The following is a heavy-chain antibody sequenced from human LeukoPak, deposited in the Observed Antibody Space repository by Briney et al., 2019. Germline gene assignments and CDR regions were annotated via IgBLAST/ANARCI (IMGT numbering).Heavy chain of an antibody. CDR3: ARLYYYDSRGLRPFDP. V-gene: IGHV4-4*01. D-gene: IGHD3-22*01. CDR2: IYHSGTT. Sequence: PGGSLRLSCAASGFTFSNYGMSWVRQAPGKGLEWIGEIYHSGTTSYNPSLKSRVSISVDKSKNQFSLKLNSVTAADTAVYFCARLYYYDSRGLRPFDPWGQGTLVTVSS. CDR1: GFTFSNYGM. J-gene: IGHJ5*02.